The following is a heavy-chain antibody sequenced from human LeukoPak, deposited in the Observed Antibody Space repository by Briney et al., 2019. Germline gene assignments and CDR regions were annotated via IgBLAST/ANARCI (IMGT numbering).Heavy chain of an antibody. CDR3: ARMIKGYCSSTSCYHRTPFDY. Sequence: PSETLSLTCAVYGGSFSGYYWGWIRQPPGKGLEWIGSIYYSGSTYYNLSLKSRVTISVDTSKNQFSLKLSSVTAADTAVYYCARMIKGYCSSTSCYHRTPFDYWGQGTLVTVSS. J-gene: IGHJ4*02. CDR2: IYYSGST. D-gene: IGHD2-2*01. V-gene: IGHV4-34*01. CDR1: GGSFSGYY.